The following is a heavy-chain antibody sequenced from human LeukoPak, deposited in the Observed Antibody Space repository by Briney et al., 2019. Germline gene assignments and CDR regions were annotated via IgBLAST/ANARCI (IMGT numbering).Heavy chain of an antibody. Sequence: SETLSLTCAVSRGSISSGGYSWSWIRQPPGKGLEWIGYIYHSGSTYYNPSLKSRVTISVDRSKNQFSLKLSSVTAADTAVYYCARVSHGGKSFHYYYGMDVWGQGTTVTVSS. V-gene: IGHV4-30-2*01. CDR2: IYHSGST. CDR3: ARVSHGGKSFHYYYGMDV. J-gene: IGHJ6*02. D-gene: IGHD4-23*01. CDR1: RGSISSGGYS.